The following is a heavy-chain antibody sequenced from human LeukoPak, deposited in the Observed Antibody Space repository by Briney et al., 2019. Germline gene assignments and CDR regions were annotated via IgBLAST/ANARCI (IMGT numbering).Heavy chain of an antibody. CDR2: IKSKTDGGTT. CDR3: TTEYYYDSSGDYAFDI. CDR1: GFTFSSAW. J-gene: IGHJ3*02. Sequence: GGSLRLSCAASGFTFSSAWMSWVRQAPGKGPEWVGRIKSKTDGGTTDYAAPVKGRFTISRDDSKNTLYLQMNSLKTEDTAVYYCTTEYYYDSSGDYAFDIWGQGTMVTVSS. V-gene: IGHV3-15*01. D-gene: IGHD3-22*01.